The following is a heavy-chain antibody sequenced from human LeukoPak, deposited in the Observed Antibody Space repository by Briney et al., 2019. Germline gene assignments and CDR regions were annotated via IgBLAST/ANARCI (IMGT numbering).Heavy chain of an antibody. CDR1: GFTFSSYW. D-gene: IGHD3-9*01. Sequence: GGSLRLSCAASGFTFSSYWMHWVRQAPGKGLVWVSRINSDGSSTSYADSVKGRFTISRDNAKNTLYLQMNSLRAEDTAVYYCARDGTDILTGYYRDYWGQGTLVTVSS. CDR2: INSDGSST. J-gene: IGHJ4*02. V-gene: IGHV3-74*01. CDR3: ARDGTDILTGYYRDY.